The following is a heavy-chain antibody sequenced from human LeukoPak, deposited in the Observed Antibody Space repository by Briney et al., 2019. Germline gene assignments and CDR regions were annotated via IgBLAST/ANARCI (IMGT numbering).Heavy chain of an antibody. CDR1: GGSISSYY. CDR3: AGGEPAAMGT. V-gene: IGHV4-59*01. CDR2: IYYSGST. J-gene: IGHJ5*02. D-gene: IGHD2-2*01. Sequence: SETLSLTCTVSGGSISSYYWSWIRQPPGKGLERIGYIYYSGSTNYNPSLKSRVTISVDTSKNQFSLKLSSVTAADTAVYYCAGGEPAAMGTWGQGTLVTVSS.